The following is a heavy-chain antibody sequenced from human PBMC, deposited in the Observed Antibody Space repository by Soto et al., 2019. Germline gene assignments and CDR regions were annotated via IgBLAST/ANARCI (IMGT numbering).Heavy chain of an antibody. CDR3: ARVANYYDSSGYYHDAFDI. D-gene: IGHD3-22*01. CDR2: IIPIFGTA. J-gene: IGHJ3*02. CDR1: GGTFSSYA. V-gene: IGHV1-69*13. Sequence: SVKVSCKASGGTFSSYAISWVRQAPGQGLEWMGGIIPIFGTANYAQKFQGRVTITADESTSTAYMELSSLRSEDTAVYYCARVANYYDSSGYYHDAFDIWGQGTMVTVS.